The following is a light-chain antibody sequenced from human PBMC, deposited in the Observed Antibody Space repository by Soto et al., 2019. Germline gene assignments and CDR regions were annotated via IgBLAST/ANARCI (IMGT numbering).Light chain of an antibody. CDR3: QQYDNLPLT. CDR2: DAS. J-gene: IGKJ4*01. V-gene: IGKV1-33*01. CDR1: QDISNY. Sequence: DIQMTQSPSSLSASVGDRVTITCQASQDISNYLNWYQKKPGKAPKLLIYDASNLETGVPSRFSGSGSGTDFTFTISSLQPEDIETYYCQQYDNLPLTCGGGTKVEIK.